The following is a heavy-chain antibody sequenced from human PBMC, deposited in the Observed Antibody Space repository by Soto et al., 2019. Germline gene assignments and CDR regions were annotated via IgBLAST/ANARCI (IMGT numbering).Heavy chain of an antibody. Sequence: PSETLSLTCTVSGGSISSYYWSRIRQPPGKGLEWIGYIYYSGSTNYNPSLKSRVTISVDTSKNQFSLKLSSVTAADTAVYYCARLRRYSSSGVGYYYYYMDVWGKGTTVTVSS. CDR3: ARLRRYSSSGVGYYYYYMDV. J-gene: IGHJ6*03. CDR2: IYYSGST. D-gene: IGHD6-6*01. V-gene: IGHV4-59*01. CDR1: GGSISSYY.